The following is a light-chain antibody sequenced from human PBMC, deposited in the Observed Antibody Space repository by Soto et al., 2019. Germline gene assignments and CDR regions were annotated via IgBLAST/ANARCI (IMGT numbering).Light chain of an antibody. CDR2: WAS. CDR3: QQYESTPPT. V-gene: IGKV4-1*01. CDR1: QSVLYSSNNKNY. J-gene: IGKJ2*01. Sequence: DIVMTQSPDSLAVSLGERATINCKPSQSVLYSSNNKNYLAWYQQRPGQPPKLLIYWASTRESGVPDRFSGSGSGTDFTLTIISLQAEDVAVYYCQQYESTPPTFGQGTKLEIK.